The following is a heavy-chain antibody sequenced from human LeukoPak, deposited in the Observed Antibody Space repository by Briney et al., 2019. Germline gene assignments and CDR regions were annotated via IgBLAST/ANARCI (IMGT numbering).Heavy chain of an antibody. CDR1: GGSISSSSYH. D-gene: IGHD6-19*01. CDR2: IYYSGST. CDR3: ARSSVTVAVDY. J-gene: IGHJ4*02. V-gene: IGHV4-39*01. Sequence: SETLSLTCTVSGGSISSSSYHWGWIRQPPGKGLEWIGSIYYSGSTYYNPSLKSRVTISVDTSKNQFSLKLSSVTAADTAVYYCARSSVTVAVDYWGQGTLVTVSS.